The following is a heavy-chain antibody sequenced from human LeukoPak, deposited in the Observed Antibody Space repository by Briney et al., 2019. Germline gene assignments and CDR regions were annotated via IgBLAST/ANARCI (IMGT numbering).Heavy chain of an antibody. D-gene: IGHD3-10*01. CDR3: ARRPGLWFGDPTRFDP. CDR1: GGSFSGYY. CDR2: INHSGST. Sequence: SETLSLTCAVYGGSFSGYYWSWIRQPPGKGLEWIGEINHSGSTNYNPSLKSRVTISVDTSKNQFSLKLSSVTAADTAVYYCARRPGLWFGDPTRFDPWGQGTLVTVSS. V-gene: IGHV4-34*01. J-gene: IGHJ5*02.